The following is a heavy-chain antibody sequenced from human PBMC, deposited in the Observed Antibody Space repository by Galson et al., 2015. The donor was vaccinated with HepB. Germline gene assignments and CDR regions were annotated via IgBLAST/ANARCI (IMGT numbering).Heavy chain of an antibody. CDR1: GFTFSGYA. D-gene: IGHD4-17*01. Sequence: SLRLSCAASGFTFSGYAMSWVRQAPGKGLEWVLSISAGGSGTYYADSVKGRFTISRDNSKSTLSLQMNSLRAEDTAVYFCANGASVTSGFDYWGQGTLVTVSS. CDR3: ANGASVTSGFDY. CDR2: ISAGGSGT. V-gene: IGHV3-23*01. J-gene: IGHJ4*02.